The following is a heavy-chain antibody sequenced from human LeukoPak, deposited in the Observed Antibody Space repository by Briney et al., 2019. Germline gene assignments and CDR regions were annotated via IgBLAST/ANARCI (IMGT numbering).Heavy chain of an antibody. CDR3: ARHYYFDY. V-gene: IGHV5-51*01. CDR2: ISPGDSDA. Sequence: GESLKISCKGSGYSFTTYYIAWVRQLPGKGLEWMGFISPGDSDARYSPSFEGQVTISADKSINTAYLQWSSLKPSDTAMYYCARHYYFDYWGQGTLVTVSS. CDR1: GYSFTTYY. J-gene: IGHJ4*02.